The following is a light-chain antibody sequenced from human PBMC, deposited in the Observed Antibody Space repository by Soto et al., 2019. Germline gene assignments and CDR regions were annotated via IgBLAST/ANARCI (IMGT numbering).Light chain of an antibody. Sequence: EIVMTQSPATLSVSPGGRATLSCRASQSVSGTLAWYQQKPGQAPRLLIYGAFSRATGFPARFSGSGSGTDFTLTITSLQAEDVADYYWQQYDNSPWTFGQGTKVDIK. V-gene: IGKV3D-15*01. J-gene: IGKJ1*01. CDR1: QSVSGT. CDR3: QQYDNSPWT. CDR2: GAF.